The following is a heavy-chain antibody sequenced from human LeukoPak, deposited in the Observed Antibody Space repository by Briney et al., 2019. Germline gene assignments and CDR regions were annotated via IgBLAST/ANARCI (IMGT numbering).Heavy chain of an antibody. J-gene: IGHJ4*02. CDR1: GGSFSGYY. CDR3: ARPEAVADYFDY. D-gene: IGHD6-19*01. V-gene: IGHV4-34*01. CDR2: INHSGST. Sequence: SETLSLTCAVYGGSFSGYYWSWIRQPPGKGLEWIGEINHSGSTNYNPSLKSRVTISVDTSKNQFSLKLSSVTAADTAVYYCARPEAVADYFDYWGQGTLVTVSS.